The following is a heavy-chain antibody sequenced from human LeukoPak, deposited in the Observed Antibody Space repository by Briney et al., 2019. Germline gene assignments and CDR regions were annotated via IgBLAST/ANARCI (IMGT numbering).Heavy chain of an antibody. J-gene: IGHJ4*02. D-gene: IGHD1-26*01. V-gene: IGHV5-51*01. CDR3: ARLEWELNPFDY. CDR1: GYSFTSYW. Sequence: GDSLKISCKGSGYSFTSYWIGWVRQMPGKGLEWMGIIYPGDSDTRYSPSFQGQVTISADKSIGTAYLQWSSLKASDTAIYYCARLEWELNPFDYWGQGTLVTVSS. CDR2: IYPGDSDT.